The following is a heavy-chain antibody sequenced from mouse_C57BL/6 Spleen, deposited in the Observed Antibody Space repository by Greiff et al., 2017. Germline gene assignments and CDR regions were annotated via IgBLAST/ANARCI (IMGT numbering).Heavy chain of an antibody. Sequence: QVQLQQPGAELVMPGASVKLSCKASGYTFTSYWMHWVKQRPGQGLEWIGEIDPSDSYTNYNQKFKGKSTLTEDKSSSTAYMQLSSLTSEDAAVYYWARSGGSSYAMDYWGQGTSVTVSS. CDR1: GYTFTSYW. CDR3: ARSGGSSYAMDY. V-gene: IGHV1-69*01. J-gene: IGHJ4*01. D-gene: IGHD1-1*01. CDR2: IDPSDSYT.